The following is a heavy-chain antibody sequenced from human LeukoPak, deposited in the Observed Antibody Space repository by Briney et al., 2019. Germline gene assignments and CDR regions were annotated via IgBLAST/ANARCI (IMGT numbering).Heavy chain of an antibody. CDR1: GGSISSYY. J-gene: IGHJ4*02. CDR3: ARSVGDSSGYYYVDFDY. D-gene: IGHD3-22*01. CDR2: INHSGST. Sequence: PSETLSLTCTVSGGSISSYYWSWIRQPPGKGLEWIGEINHSGSTNYNPSLKSRVTISVDTSKNQFSLKLSSVTAADTAVYYCARSVGDSSGYYYVDFDYWGQGTLVTVSS. V-gene: IGHV4-34*01.